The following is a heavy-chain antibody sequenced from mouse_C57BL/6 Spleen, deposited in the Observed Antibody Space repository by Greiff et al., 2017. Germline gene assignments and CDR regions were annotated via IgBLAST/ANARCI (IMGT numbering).Heavy chain of an antibody. CDR2: ISSGSSTI. D-gene: IGHD1-1*01. CDR3: ARPDGSSLWYFDV. V-gene: IGHV5-17*01. J-gene: IGHJ1*03. Sequence: VQLQQSGGGLVKPGGSLKLSCAASGFTFSDYGMHWVRQAPEKGLEWVAYISSGSSTIYYADTVKGRFTISRDNAKNTLFLQMTSLSSEDTAMYYCARPDGSSLWYFDVWGTGTTVTVSS. CDR1: GFTFSDYG.